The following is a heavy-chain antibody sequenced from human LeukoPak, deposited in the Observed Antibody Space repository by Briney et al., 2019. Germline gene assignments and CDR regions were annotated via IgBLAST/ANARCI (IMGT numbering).Heavy chain of an antibody. V-gene: IGHV4-39*01. J-gene: IGHJ4*02. CDR2: ISYSKST. CDR1: GGSISSSSNF. CDR3: ARLTPYSGSPLGDY. Sequence: TLSLTCTVAGGSISSSSNFWGWIRQPPWKGLERIGSISYSKSTYYNPSLKSRVTISVETFKNQFSLKLSSVTAADTAVYYCARLTPYSGSPLGDYWGQGTLVTVSS. D-gene: IGHD1-26*01.